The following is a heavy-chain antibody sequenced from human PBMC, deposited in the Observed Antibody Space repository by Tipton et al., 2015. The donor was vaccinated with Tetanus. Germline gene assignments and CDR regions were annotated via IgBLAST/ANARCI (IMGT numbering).Heavy chain of an antibody. V-gene: IGHV4-31*03. CDR2: IYYSGST. J-gene: IGHJ5*02. Sequence: LRLSCTVSGDSISGSPYFWNWIRQHPQKGLQWIGYIYYSGSTFYNPSFESRVTISVDTSKNQFSLKLTSVTAADTAVYYCARDQGGGRVVRLNWFDPWGQGIQVTVSS. D-gene: IGHD6-6*01. CDR3: ARDQGGGRVVRLNWFDP. CDR1: GDSISGSPYF.